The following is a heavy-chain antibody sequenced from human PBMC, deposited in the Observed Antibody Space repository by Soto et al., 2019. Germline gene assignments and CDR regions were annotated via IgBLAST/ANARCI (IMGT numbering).Heavy chain of an antibody. V-gene: IGHV4-30-4*01. J-gene: IGHJ6*02. CDR1: GASISSGDYY. CDR3: ARRGMNXDFWSGYSSYYYYAMDV. Sequence: SETLSLTCTVSGASISSGDYYWSWIREPPGKGLEWIGFIYYSGSTYYNPSLKSRLTISIDTSKNEFSLRLTSVTATDTAVYYCARRGMNXDFWSGYSSYYYYAMDVWGQGTTVTVSS. D-gene: IGHD3-3*01. CDR2: IYYSGST.